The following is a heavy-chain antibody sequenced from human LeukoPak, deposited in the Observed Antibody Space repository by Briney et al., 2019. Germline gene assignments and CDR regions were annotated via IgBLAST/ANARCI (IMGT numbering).Heavy chain of an antibody. CDR3: ARDLRYFSL. Sequence: SETLSLTCTVSGYSITSGYYWGWIRQPPGKGLEWLGSIYKTGSTYYNPSLQGRVTISRDTSRNQFSLRLTSVTAAGTAVYYCARDLRYFSLWGRGTLVTVSS. CDR1: GYSITSGYY. V-gene: IGHV4-38-2*02. D-gene: IGHD3-9*01. CDR2: IYKTGST. J-gene: IGHJ1*01.